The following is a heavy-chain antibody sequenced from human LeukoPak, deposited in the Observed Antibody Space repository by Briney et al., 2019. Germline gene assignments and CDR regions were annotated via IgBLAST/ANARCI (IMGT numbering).Heavy chain of an antibody. J-gene: IGHJ4*02. CDR2: INGDGSST. CDR1: GFAFNTYW. D-gene: IGHD1-26*01. V-gene: IGHV3-74*01. Sequence: QPGGSLRLSCAASGFAFNTYWMHWVRQAPGTGLVWVSRINGDGSSTSYADFVKGRFTISRDNAKNSLYLQMNSLRAEDTAVYYCARVQSGNYPFDYWGQGTLVTVSS. CDR3: ARVQSGNYPFDY.